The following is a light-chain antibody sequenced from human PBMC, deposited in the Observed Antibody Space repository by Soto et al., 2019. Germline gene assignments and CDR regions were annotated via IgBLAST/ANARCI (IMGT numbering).Light chain of an antibody. J-gene: IGKJ1*01. Sequence: EIVLTQSPGTLSLPQGERATLSCRASQSISSSYLAIAWYQQKPGQPPRLLIYGASSRATGIPDRFSGSGSATDFTLTISRLEPEDFAVYYCQQHDTSPWTFGQGTRVEIK. CDR3: QQHDTSPWT. CDR1: QSISSSY. CDR2: GAS. V-gene: IGKV3-20*01.